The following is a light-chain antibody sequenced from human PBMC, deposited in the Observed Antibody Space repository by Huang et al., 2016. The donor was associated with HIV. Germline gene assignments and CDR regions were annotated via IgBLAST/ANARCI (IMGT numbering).Light chain of an antibody. CDR2: GTS. Sequence: ERVLTQSPATLSVSPRERATPFCRASQNVSSNLVWSQQKPGQPPRLLIYGTSTRATGIPDRFSGSVSGTEFNLTISSLQSEDFAVYYCQQYDNWPLIFGQGTKLEIK. CDR1: QNVSSN. CDR3: QQYDNWPLI. J-gene: IGKJ2*01. V-gene: IGKV3-15*01.